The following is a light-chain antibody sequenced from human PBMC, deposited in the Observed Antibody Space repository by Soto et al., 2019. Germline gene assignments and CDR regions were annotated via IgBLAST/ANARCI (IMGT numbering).Light chain of an antibody. CDR2: AAS. CDR1: QSISSY. J-gene: IGKJ3*01. CDR3: QQSYSTPHIT. V-gene: IGKV1-39*01. Sequence: DIQMTQSPSSLSASVGDRVTITCRASQSISSYLNWYQQKPGKAPKLLIYAASSLQSGVPSRFSGSGSGTDFTLTISSLQPEDFATYYCQQSYSTPHITFGPGTKMDIK.